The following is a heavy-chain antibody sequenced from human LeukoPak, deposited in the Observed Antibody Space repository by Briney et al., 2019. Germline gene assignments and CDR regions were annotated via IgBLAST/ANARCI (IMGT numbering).Heavy chain of an antibody. Sequence: PGGSLRLSCAASGFTFSSYAMHWVRQAPGKGLEWVAVISYDGSNKYYADSVKGRFTISRDNSKNTLYLQMNSLRAEDTAVYYCARGPMWDSSGYYYPSPGRLDYWGQGTLVTVSS. CDR1: GFTFSSYA. CDR2: ISYDGSNK. CDR3: ARGPMWDSSGYYYPSPGRLDY. J-gene: IGHJ4*02. V-gene: IGHV3-30*04. D-gene: IGHD3-22*01.